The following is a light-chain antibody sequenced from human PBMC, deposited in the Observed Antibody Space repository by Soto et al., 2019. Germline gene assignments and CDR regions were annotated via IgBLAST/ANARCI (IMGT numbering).Light chain of an antibody. J-gene: IGKJ1*01. CDR3: LNTDSFPWT. CDR2: VVS. V-gene: IGKV1-12*01. Sequence: DIQMTQSPSTLSAFVGDRVTITCRASQDIRTWLAWYQQKPGNAPKLLIYVVSSLQSGVPSRFSGSGSGTYFTLTISNLQPEDFATYYCLNTDSFPWTFGQGTTVDIK. CDR1: QDIRTW.